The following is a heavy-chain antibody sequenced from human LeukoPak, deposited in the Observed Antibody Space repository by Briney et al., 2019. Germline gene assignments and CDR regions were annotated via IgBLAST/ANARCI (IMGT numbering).Heavy chain of an antibody. V-gene: IGHV1-2*06. CDR3: ARTAPYAGSWNAKANSYYFDY. CDR2: INPNSGGT. CDR1: EYTFTGYY. Sequence: ASVKVSCKASEYTFTGYYMHWVRQAPGQGLEWMGRINPNSGGTNHAQKFQDRVTMTRDTSISTAYMELNSLGSEDTAVYYCARTAPYAGSWNAKANSYYFDYWGQGSLVTVSS. J-gene: IGHJ4*02. D-gene: IGHD1-1*01.